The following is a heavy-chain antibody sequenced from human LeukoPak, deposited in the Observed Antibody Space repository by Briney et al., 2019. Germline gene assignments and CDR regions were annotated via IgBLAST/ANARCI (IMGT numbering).Heavy chain of an antibody. V-gene: IGHV4-59*08. Sequence: NSSETLSLTCTVSGGSISSYYWSWIRQPPGKGLEWIGYIYYSGSTNYNPSLKSRVTISVDTSKNQFSLKLGSVTAADTAVYYCARHPPGYYDSSGYCYYFDYWGQGTLVTVSS. D-gene: IGHD3-22*01. CDR3: ARHPPGYYDSSGYCYYFDY. CDR2: IYYSGST. CDR1: GGSISSYY. J-gene: IGHJ4*02.